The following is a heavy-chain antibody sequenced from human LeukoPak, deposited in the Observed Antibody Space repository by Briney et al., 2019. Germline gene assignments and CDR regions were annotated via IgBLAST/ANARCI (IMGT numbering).Heavy chain of an antibody. V-gene: IGHV4-39*01. D-gene: IGHD2-2*01. CDR1: GGSISSSSYY. CDR3: ASVLKYQLLYYFDY. Sequence: SETLSLTCTVSGGSISSSSYYWGWIRQPPGKGLEWIGSIYYSGSTYYNPSLKSRVTIFVDTSKNQFSLKLSSVTAADTAVYYCASVLKYQLLYYFDYWGQGTLVTVSS. CDR2: IYYSGST. J-gene: IGHJ4*02.